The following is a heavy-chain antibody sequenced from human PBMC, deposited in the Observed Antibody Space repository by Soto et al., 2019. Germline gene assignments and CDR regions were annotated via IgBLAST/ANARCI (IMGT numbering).Heavy chain of an antibody. Sequence: GEALKISCKCSGYSFTSYWISWVRQMPGKGLGWMVRFDASDSYTDCTPSFHAHITRSAKKLISTDYLQWRSLNASATAMYYCERFEIHQMLHDLFDYWGQGTLVTVSS. D-gene: IGHD2-2*01. CDR2: FDASDSYT. CDR3: ERFEIHQMLHDLFDY. J-gene: IGHJ4*02. V-gene: IGHV5-10-1*01. CDR1: GYSFTSYW.